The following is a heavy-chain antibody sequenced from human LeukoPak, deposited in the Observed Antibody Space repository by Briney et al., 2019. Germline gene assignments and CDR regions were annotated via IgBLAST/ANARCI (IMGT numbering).Heavy chain of an antibody. CDR3: ARGRDGYNR. D-gene: IGHD5-24*01. CDR2: INHSGST. Sequence: SETLSVTCAVYGGSFSGYYWSWIRQPPGKGLEWIGEINHSGSTNYNPSLKSRVTISVDTSKNQFSLKLSSVTAADTAVYYCARGRDGYNRWGQGTLVTVSS. J-gene: IGHJ5*02. V-gene: IGHV4-34*01. CDR1: GGSFSGYY.